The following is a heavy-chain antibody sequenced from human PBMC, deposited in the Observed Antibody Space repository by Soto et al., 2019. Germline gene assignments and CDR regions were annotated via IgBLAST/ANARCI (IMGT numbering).Heavy chain of an antibody. J-gene: IGHJ4*02. CDR2: IYYSGST. Sequence: QVQLQESGPGLVKPSQTLSLTCTVSGGSISSGDYYWSWIRQPPGKGLEWIGYIYYSGSTYYNPSLKSRVTISVDTSTNQFSLKLSSVTAADTAVYYCARGGIVHPIPPGYWGQGTLVTVSS. CDR1: GGSISSGDYY. CDR3: ARGGIVHPIPPGY. D-gene: IGHD2-21*01. V-gene: IGHV4-30-4*01.